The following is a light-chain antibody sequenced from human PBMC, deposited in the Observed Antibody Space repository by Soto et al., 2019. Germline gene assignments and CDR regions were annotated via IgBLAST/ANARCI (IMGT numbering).Light chain of an antibody. CDR3: QQSGNSPLT. V-gene: IGKV3-20*01. J-gene: IGKJ5*01. CDR1: QSVSTF. Sequence: EIVMTQSPATLSVSPGERATLSCRASQSVSTFLAWYQHKPGQAPRLLIYGASSRATGIPDRFSGSGSGTDFTLTISRLEPEDFAVYFCQQSGNSPLTFGQGTRLEI. CDR2: GAS.